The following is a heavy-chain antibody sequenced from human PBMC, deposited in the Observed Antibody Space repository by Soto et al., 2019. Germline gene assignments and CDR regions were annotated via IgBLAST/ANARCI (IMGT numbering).Heavy chain of an antibody. CDR3: ARRISAAPYYFDY. Sequence: PSETLSFTCTVSGGSISSSSYYWGWIRQPPGNGLEWIGSIYYSGSTYYNPSLKSRVTISVDTSKNQFSLKLSSVTAADTAVYYCARRISAAPYYFDYWGQGTLVTVSS. CDR2: IYYSGST. D-gene: IGHD6-13*01. V-gene: IGHV4-39*01. J-gene: IGHJ4*02. CDR1: GGSISSSSYY.